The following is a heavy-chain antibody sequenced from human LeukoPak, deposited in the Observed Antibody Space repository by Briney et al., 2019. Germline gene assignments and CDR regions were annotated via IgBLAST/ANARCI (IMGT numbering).Heavy chain of an antibody. CDR2: ISSNGGST. CDR1: GFTFSSYA. Sequence: GGSLRLSCAASGFTFSSYAMHWVRQAPGKGLGYVSAISSNGGSTYYANSVKGRFTISRDNSKNTLYLQMGSLRAEDMAVYYCARGNDCSSTSCYMAPDYWGQGTLVTVSS. J-gene: IGHJ4*02. D-gene: IGHD2-2*02. V-gene: IGHV3-64*01. CDR3: ARGNDCSSTSCYMAPDY.